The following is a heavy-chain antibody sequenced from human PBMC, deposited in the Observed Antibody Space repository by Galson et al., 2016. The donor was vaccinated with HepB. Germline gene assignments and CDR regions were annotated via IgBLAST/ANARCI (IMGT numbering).Heavy chain of an antibody. D-gene: IGHD5-24*01. J-gene: IGHJ4*02. Sequence: LRLSCAASGFTFSSFWMSWVRQAPGKGLEWVANIKQDGSEKSYVDPVKGRFTISRDNAKNSLFLQMNSLRADDTAVYYCARAIATSYWGQGALVTVAS. CDR1: GFTFSSFW. V-gene: IGHV3-7*05. CDR3: ARAIATSY. CDR2: IKQDGSEK.